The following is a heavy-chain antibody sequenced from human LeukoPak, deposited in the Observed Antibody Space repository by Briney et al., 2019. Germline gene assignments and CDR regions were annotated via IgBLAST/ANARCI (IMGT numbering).Heavy chain of an antibody. D-gene: IGHD6-19*01. CDR1: GGSISSSNW. V-gene: IGHV4-4*02. J-gene: IGHJ5*02. Sequence: KPSGTLSLTCAVSGGSISSSNWWSWVRQPPGKGLEWIGSIYYSGSTYYNPSLKSRVTISVDTSKNQFSLKLSSVTAADTAVYYCAIRTLRLIKTMTEQWRNERDRWFDPWGQGTLVTVSS. CDR3: AIRTLRLIKTMTEQWRNERDRWFDP. CDR2: IYYSGST.